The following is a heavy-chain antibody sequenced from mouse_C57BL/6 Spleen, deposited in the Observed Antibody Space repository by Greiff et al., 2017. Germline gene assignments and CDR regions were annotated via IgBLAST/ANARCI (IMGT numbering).Heavy chain of an antibody. Sequence: VQLQQSGPGLVQPSQSLSITCTVSGFSLTSYGVHWVRPSPGKGLEWLGVIWSGGSTDYNAAFISRLSISKDNSKSQVCFKMNRLQADDTAIDYGARKKAVGDAMDYWGQGTSVTVSS. CDR1: GFSLTSYG. CDR2: IWSGGST. J-gene: IGHJ4*01. D-gene: IGHD1-3*01. CDR3: ARKKAVGDAMDY. V-gene: IGHV2-2*01.